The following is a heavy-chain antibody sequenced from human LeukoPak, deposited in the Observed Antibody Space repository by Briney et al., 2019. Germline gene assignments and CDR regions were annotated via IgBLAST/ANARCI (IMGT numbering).Heavy chain of an antibody. CDR1: GFTVSSNY. V-gene: IGHV3-53*05. Sequence: HPGGSLRLSCAASGFTVSSNYMSWVRQAPGKGLEWVSVIYSGGSTYYADSVKGRFTISRDNSKNTLYLQMNSLRAEDTAVYYCAKDAGYSYGYSPNYFDYWGQGTLVTVSS. CDR2: IYSGGST. CDR3: AKDAGYSYGYSPNYFDY. D-gene: IGHD5-18*01. J-gene: IGHJ4*02.